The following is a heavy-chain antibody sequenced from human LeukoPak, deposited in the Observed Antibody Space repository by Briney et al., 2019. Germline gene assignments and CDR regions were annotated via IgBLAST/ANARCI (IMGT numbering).Heavy chain of an antibody. CDR2: ISPSGDIT. CDR3: AKDDAWLRFGE. Sequence: GGTLRLSCAASGFTFSNHGMNWVRQAPGKVLEWVSGISPSGDITYYADSVKGRFTISRDNSKNTLYLEVISLTAEDTAVYYCAKDDAWLRFGEWSQGTLVTVSS. D-gene: IGHD3-10*01. V-gene: IGHV3-23*01. J-gene: IGHJ4*02. CDR1: GFTFSNHG.